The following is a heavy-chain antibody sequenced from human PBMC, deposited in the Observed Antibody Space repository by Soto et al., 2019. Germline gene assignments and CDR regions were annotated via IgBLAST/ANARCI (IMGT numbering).Heavy chain of an antibody. CDR3: ARVESIAARPSSYYYYGMDV. V-gene: IGHV1-69*13. J-gene: IGHJ6*02. Sequence: SVKVSCTAYGGTVSIYAISWVRQAPGQGVEWMGGIIPLFGTANYAQKFQGRVTITADESTSTAYMELSSLRSEDTAVYYCARVESIAARPSSYYYYGMDVWGQGTTVTVSS. D-gene: IGHD6-6*01. CDR1: GGTVSIYA. CDR2: IIPLFGTA.